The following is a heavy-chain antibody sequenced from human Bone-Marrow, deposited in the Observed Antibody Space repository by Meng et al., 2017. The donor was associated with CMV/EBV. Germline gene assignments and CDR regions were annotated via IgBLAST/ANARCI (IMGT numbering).Heavy chain of an antibody. CDR2: IYYSGRT. V-gene: IGHV4-59*01. Sequence: SETLSLTCTVSGGAISTYFWSWIRQPPGKGLEWIGQIYYSGRTNYNPSLRSRVTISVDTSKNQFPLKLSSVTAADTAVYYCARQFYDGAFDIWGQGTMVTVSS. J-gene: IGHJ3*02. CDR3: ARQFYDGAFDI. CDR1: GGAISTYF. D-gene: IGHD2/OR15-2a*01.